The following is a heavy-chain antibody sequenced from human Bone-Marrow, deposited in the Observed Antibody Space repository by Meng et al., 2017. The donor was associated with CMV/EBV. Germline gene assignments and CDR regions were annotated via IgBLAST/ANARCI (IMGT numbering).Heavy chain of an antibody. CDR2: ISYDGSNE. Sequence: GESLKISCAASGFTFSSYSLHWVRLAPGKGLEWVAVISYDGSNEYYTDSVKGRFTISRDNSKNTLYVQMNSLKVDDTAVYYCARFRVVTRYYFDYWGQGTLVTAPQ. J-gene: IGHJ4*02. V-gene: IGHV3-30-3*01. CDR3: ARFRVVTRYYFDY. CDR1: GFTFSSYS. D-gene: IGHD3-3*01.